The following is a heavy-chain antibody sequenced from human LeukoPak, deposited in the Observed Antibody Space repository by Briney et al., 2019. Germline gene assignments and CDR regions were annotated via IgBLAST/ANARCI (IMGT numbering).Heavy chain of an antibody. D-gene: IGHD2-2*03. CDR1: GFTFSDYY. V-gene: IGHV3-11*01. CDR2: ISSSGSTI. CDR3: ARDIGYCSSTSCYWHYYYGMYV. Sequence: GGSLRLSCAASGFTFSDYYMSWIRQAPGKGLEWVSYISSSGSTIYYAASVTGRFTISRDHAKNSLYLQMNSLRAEDTAVYYCARDIGYCSSTSCYWHYYYGMYVWGQGTTVTVSS. J-gene: IGHJ6*02.